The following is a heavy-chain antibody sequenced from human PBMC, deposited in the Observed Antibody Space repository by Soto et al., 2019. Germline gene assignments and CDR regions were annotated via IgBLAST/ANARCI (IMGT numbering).Heavy chain of an antibody. Sequence: RASVKVSCKASGGTFSSYAISWVRQAPGQGLEWMGGIIPIFGTANYAKKFQGRVTITADEATSTAYMELSSLRSEDTAVYYCALYGDYVADYYYYYGMDVWGQGTTVTVSS. CDR2: IIPIFGTA. D-gene: IGHD4-17*01. CDR1: GGTFSSYA. J-gene: IGHJ6*02. CDR3: ALYGDYVADYYYYYGMDV. V-gene: IGHV1-69*13.